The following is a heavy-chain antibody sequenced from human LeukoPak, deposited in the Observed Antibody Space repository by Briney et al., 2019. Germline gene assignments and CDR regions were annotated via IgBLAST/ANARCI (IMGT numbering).Heavy chain of an antibody. J-gene: IGHJ5*02. CDR2: MNPNSGNT. CDR1: GYTFTSYD. Sequence: GASVKVSCKASGYTFTSYDINWVRQPTGQGLEWMGWMNPNSGNTGYAQKFQGRVTMTRNTSISTAYMELSSLRSEDTAVYYCARGPRIAAQDNWFDPWGQGTLVTVSS. CDR3: ARGPRIAAQDNWFDP. D-gene: IGHD6-6*01. V-gene: IGHV1-8*01.